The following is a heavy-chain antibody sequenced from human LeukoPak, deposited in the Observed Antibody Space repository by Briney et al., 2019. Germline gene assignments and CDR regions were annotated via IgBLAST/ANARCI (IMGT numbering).Heavy chain of an antibody. D-gene: IGHD6-19*01. CDR2: ISSSSSYI. CDR1: GFTLSSYS. CDR3: ATSDGYSSGWVDY. V-gene: IGHV3-21*01. Sequence: GGSLRLSCAASGFTLSSYSMNWVRQAPGKGLEWVSSISSSSSYIYYADSVKGRFTISRDNAKNSLYLQMNSLRAEDTAVYYCATSDGYSSGWVDYWGQGTLVTVSS. J-gene: IGHJ4*02.